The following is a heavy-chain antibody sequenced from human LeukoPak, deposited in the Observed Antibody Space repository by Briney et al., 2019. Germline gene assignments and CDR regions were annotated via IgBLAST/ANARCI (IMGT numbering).Heavy chain of an antibody. CDR2: XXXSGST. Sequence: SETLSLTCTVSGGSISSYYWSWIRQPPGKGLEXXXXXXXSGSTNYNPSLKSRVTISVDTSKNQFSLKLSSVTAADTAVYYCARASDFSGSYPPYYYYGMDVWGQGTAVTVSS. J-gene: IGHJ6*02. CDR1: GGSISSYY. D-gene: IGHD1-26*01. CDR3: ARASDFSGSYPPYYYYGMDV. V-gene: IGHV4-59*01.